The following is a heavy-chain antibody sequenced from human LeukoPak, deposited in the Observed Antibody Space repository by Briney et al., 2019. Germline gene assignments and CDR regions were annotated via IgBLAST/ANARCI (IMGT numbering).Heavy chain of an antibody. CDR3: ASAIAVAGTGFDY. J-gene: IGHJ4*02. Sequence: GGSLRLSCAASGFTFSSYGMHWVRQAPGKGLEWVAVISYDGSNKYYANSVKGRFTISRDNSKNTLYLQMNSLRAEDTAVHYCASAIAVAGTGFDYWGQGTLVTVSS. V-gene: IGHV3-30*03. D-gene: IGHD6-19*01. CDR2: ISYDGSNK. CDR1: GFTFSSYG.